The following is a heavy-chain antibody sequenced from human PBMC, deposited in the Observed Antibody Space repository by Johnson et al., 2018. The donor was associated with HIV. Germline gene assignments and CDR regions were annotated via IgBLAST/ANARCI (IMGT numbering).Heavy chain of an antibody. D-gene: IGHD6-19*01. CDR1: GFTFSSYW. CDR3: AKDDNLGVWYSDAFDV. CDR2: IKQDGSNQ. Sequence: VQLVESGGGLVQPGGSLRLSCAASGFTFSSYWMSWVRQAPGKGLEWVANIKQDGSNQYYADSVKGRFTISRDNSKNTLYLHMKSLRPEDTSIYYCAKDDNLGVWYSDAFDVWGQGTVVTVSS. J-gene: IGHJ3*01. V-gene: IGHV3-7*01.